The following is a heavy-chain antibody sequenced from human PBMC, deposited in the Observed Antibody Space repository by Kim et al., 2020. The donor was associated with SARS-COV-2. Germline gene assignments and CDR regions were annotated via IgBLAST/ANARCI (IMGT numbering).Heavy chain of an antibody. J-gene: IGHJ4*02. V-gene: IGHV3-15*01. D-gene: IGHD3-10*01. Sequence: VKGRFTISRDDSKNTLYLQMNSLKTEDTAVYYCTTVPLWFGELLKGKFDYWGQGTLVTVSS. CDR3: TTVPLWFGELLKGKFDY.